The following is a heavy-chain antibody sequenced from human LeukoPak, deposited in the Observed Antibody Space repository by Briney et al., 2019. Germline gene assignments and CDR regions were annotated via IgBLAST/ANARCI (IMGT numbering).Heavy chain of an antibody. CDR3: ARAPSATTGFDH. CDR2: IWYDGSNK. D-gene: IGHD4-17*01. Sequence: GGSLGLSCVTSGFTFSSYGMHWVRQAPGKGLEWVAVIWYDGSNKYYVDSVKGRFTISRDDFKSTLFLQMNSLRVEDTAVYYCARAPSATTGFDHWGQGTLVTVSS. J-gene: IGHJ4*02. CDR1: GFTFSSYG. V-gene: IGHV3-33*01.